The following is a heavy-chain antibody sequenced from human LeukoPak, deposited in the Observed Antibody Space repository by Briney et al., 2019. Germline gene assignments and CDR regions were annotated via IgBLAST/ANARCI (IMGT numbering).Heavy chain of an antibody. J-gene: IGHJ4*02. CDR2: IDYSGST. CDR1: GASLSSGGSF. Sequence: RTSQTLSPTCTVSGASLSSGGSFWSWIRQYPGKGLEWIGHIDYSGSTYCKPSLESRLTISVDPSKNQFSLKLSSVTAADTAVYYCAREGAGRFYFAYWGQGTLVTVSS. CDR3: AREGAGRFYFAY. D-gene: IGHD1-26*01. V-gene: IGHV4-31*03.